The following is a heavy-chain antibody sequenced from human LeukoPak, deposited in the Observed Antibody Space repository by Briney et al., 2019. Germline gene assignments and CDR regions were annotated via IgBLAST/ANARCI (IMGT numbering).Heavy chain of an antibody. Sequence: GGSLRLSCAASGFTFNNYWIHWVRQAPGKGLVWVSRVNPGGSIANFADSVKGRFTISRDNSKNTLYLQMNSLRADDTAVYYCAKDAGDPLYYFDYWGQGTLVTVSS. CDR1: GFTFNNYW. CDR2: VNPGGSIA. J-gene: IGHJ4*02. D-gene: IGHD3-10*01. CDR3: AKDAGDPLYYFDY. V-gene: IGHV3-74*01.